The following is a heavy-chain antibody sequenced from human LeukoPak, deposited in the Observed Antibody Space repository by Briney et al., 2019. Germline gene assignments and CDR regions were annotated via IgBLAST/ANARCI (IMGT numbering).Heavy chain of an antibody. CDR1: GHSFTNYW. J-gene: IGHJ4*02. Sequence: GESLKISCKGSGHSFTNYWITWVRQMPGKGLEWMGIIYPGDSDTRYSPSFRGQVAISADKSISTAYLQWSSLEASDTAIYYCARFMTVADTENFDHWGQGTLVTVSS. D-gene: IGHD6-19*01. V-gene: IGHV5-51*01. CDR2: IYPGDSDT. CDR3: ARFMTVADTENFDH.